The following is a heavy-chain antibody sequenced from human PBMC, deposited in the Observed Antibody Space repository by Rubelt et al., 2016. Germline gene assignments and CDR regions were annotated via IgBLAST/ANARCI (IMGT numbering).Heavy chain of an antibody. CDR2: ISSGSKT. J-gene: IGHJ4*02. D-gene: IGHD6-6*01. Sequence: VQLVESGGGVVQPGRSLRLSCAASGFTFGNFAMSWVRQAPGRGLEWVSVISSGSKTYYADSVKGRFTISRASSKNTVYLQISSLRAEDTAVYYCARGGRLAPLVMGDSWGQGTLVTVSS. CDR1: GFTFGNFA. V-gene: IGHV3-23*04. CDR3: ARGGRLAPLVMGDS.